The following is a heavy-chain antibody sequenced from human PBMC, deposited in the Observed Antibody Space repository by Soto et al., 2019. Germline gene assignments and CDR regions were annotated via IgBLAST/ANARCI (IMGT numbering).Heavy chain of an antibody. CDR3: AREVKSVAASDEFDI. CDR1: GGSISSDNYF. V-gene: IGHV4-31*03. J-gene: IGHJ3*02. D-gene: IGHD3-22*01. Sequence: SETLSLTCTVSGGSISSDNYFWSWIRQHPGKGLEWIGYIDYIGRAYYNPSLKGRVTTSVDTSKNHFSLRLSSVTVADTATYYCAREVKSVAASDEFDIWGQGTVATV. CDR2: IDYIGRA.